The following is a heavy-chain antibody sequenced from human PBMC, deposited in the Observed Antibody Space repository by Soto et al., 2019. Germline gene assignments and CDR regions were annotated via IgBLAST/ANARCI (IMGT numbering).Heavy chain of an antibody. V-gene: IGHV3-30-3*01. CDR2: ISYDGSNK. CDR1: GFTFSSYA. Sequence: GGSLRLSCAASGFTFSSYARHWVRQAPGKGLEWVAVISYDGSNKYYADSVKGRFTISRDNSKNTLYLQMNSLRAEDTAVYYCASLTYYDILTGSPDADDYWGQGTLVTVSS. D-gene: IGHD3-9*01. J-gene: IGHJ4*02. CDR3: ASLTYYDILTGSPDADDY.